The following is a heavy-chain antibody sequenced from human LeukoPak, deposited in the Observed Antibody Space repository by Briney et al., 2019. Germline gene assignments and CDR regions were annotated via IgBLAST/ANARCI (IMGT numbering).Heavy chain of an antibody. CDR2: ISYDGSNK. V-gene: IGHV3-30*18. CDR1: GFTFSSYG. CDR3: AKSGSIDDFWSGYTVYYFNY. J-gene: IGHJ4*02. D-gene: IGHD3-3*01. Sequence: KSGGSLRLSCAASGFTFSSYGMHWVRQAPGKGLEWVAVISYDGSNKYYADSVKGRFTISRDNSKNTLYLQMNSLRAEDTAVYYCAKSGSIDDFWSGYTVYYFNYWGQGTLVTVSS.